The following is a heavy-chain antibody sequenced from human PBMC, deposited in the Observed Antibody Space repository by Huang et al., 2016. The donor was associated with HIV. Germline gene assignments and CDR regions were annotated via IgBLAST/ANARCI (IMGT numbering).Heavy chain of an antibody. Sequence: QLLLQESGPGLVKPSEALALTCAVSGGSIRSSDYHWGWIRQPPGKGLEWSGSIYYKVSTNYSPALRSRVTIAGDTSKNLFFLNLTSMTAADTAVYYCARHREGPVAYYSGWGSHLNYMDVWGRGRTVVVSS. V-gene: IGHV4-39*01. CDR3: ARHREGPVAYYSGWGSHLNYMDV. CDR1: GGSIRSSDYH. CDR2: IYYKVST. J-gene: IGHJ6*03. D-gene: IGHD3-10*01.